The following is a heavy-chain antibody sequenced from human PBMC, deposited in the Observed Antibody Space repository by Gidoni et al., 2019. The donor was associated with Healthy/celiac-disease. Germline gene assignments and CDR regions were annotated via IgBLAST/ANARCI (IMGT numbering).Heavy chain of an antibody. V-gene: IGHV1-8*01. CDR2: MNPTSGNT. J-gene: IGHJ6*02. CDR1: GYTFTSYD. D-gene: IGHD2-2*02. CDR3: ERILGCSSTSCYRFYYYYDGMDV. Sequence: VKKPGASVKVSCKASGYTFTSYDINWVRQATGQGLEWMGWMNPTSGNTGYAQKFQGRVTMTRNTYISTAYMELSSLRSEDTAVYYCERILGCSSTSCYRFYYYYDGMDVWGQGTTVTVSS.